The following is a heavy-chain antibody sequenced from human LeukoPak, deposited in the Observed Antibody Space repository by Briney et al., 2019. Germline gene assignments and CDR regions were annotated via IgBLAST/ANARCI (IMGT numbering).Heavy chain of an antibody. CDR1: GGSINSYY. CDR3: ARRVYSNLRGYYYMDV. D-gene: IGHD4-11*01. CDR2: IYTSGST. J-gene: IGHJ6*03. Sequence: SETLSLTCTVSGGSINSYYWSWIRQPAGKGLEWIGRIYTSGSTNYNPSLKSRVTISVDTSKNQFSLKLSSVTAADTAVYYCARRVYSNLRGYYYMDVWGKGTTVTVSS. V-gene: IGHV4-4*07.